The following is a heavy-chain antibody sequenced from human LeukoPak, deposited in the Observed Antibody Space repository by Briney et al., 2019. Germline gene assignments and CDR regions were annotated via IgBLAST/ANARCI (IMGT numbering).Heavy chain of an antibody. CDR3: AELGITMIGGV. J-gene: IGHJ6*04. V-gene: IGHV3-21*01. CDR2: ITSSSSYT. CDR1: GFTFSNAW. Sequence: PGGSLRLSCAASGFTFSNAWMSWVRQAPGKGLEWVSSITSSSSYTFYADSVKGRFTISRDNAKNSLYLQMNSLRAEDTAVYYCAELGITMIGGVWGKGTTVTISS. D-gene: IGHD3-10*02.